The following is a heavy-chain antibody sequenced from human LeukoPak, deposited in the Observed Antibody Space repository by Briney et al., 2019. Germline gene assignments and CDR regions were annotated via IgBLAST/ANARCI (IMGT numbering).Heavy chain of an antibody. J-gene: IGHJ6*03. CDR2: ISSCSSYI. V-gene: IGHV3-21*01. CDR3: AKIWFGEWNYYMDV. CDR1: GFTFSSYS. Sequence: GGSLRLSCAASGFTFSSYSVHWVRQAPGKGLEWVSSISSCSSYIYDADSVKGRFTISRDNAKNSLYLQMNSLRAEDTAVYYCAKIWFGEWNYYMDVWGKGTTVTVSS. D-gene: IGHD3-10*01.